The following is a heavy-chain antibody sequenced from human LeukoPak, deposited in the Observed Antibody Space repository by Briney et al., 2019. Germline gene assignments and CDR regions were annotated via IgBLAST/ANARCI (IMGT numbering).Heavy chain of an antibody. CDR2: ISGSGGST. J-gene: IGHJ6*02. D-gene: IGHD2-2*01. CDR3: AKSPGYQLLPEYYYYGMDV. V-gene: IGHV3-23*01. Sequence: PGGSLRLSCATSGFTFSNSDMTWVRQAPGKGLEWVSAISGSGGSTYYADSVKGRFTISRDNSKNTLYLQMNSLRAEDTAVYYCAKSPGYQLLPEYYYYGMDVWGQGTTVTVSS. CDR1: GFTFSNSD.